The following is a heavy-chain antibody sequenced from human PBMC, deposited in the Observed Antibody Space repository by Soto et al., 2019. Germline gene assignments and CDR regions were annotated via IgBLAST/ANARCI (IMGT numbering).Heavy chain of an antibody. D-gene: IGHD1-26*01. J-gene: IGHJ5*02. CDR2: IYHSGNT. Sequence: QVQLQESGPGLVKPSETLSLTCTVSGASISSHYWSWIRQPPRKGLEWIGYIYHSGNTNYNPSLKSRVTISVDTSKNQFSLKLSSVTAADTAVYYCARCIVGAGRNWFDPWGQGTLVTVSS. V-gene: IGHV4-59*11. CDR3: ARCIVGAGRNWFDP. CDR1: GASISSHY.